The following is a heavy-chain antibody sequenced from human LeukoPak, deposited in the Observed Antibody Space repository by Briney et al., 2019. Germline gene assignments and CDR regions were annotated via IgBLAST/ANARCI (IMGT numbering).Heavy chain of an antibody. J-gene: IGHJ6*02. Sequence: SETLSLTCAVYGGSFSGYYWSWIRQPPGKGLEWIGEINHSGSTNYNPSLKSRVTISVDTSKNQFSLKLSSVTAADTAVYYCARSYYAYYYYGMDVWGQGTTVTVSS. D-gene: IGHD3-10*01. CDR3: ARSYYAYYYYGMDV. CDR2: INHSGST. CDR1: GGSFSGYY. V-gene: IGHV4-34*01.